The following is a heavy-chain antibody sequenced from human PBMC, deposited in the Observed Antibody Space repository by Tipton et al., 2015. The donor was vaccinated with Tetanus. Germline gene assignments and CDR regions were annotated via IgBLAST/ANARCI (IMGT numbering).Heavy chain of an antibody. D-gene: IGHD1-26*01. CDR3: ASNLMLEIVGATIWLEPFPSYFDY. V-gene: IGHV4-39*01. Sequence: TLSLTCTVSGGSISSSSYYWGWIRQPPGKGLEWIGSIYYSGSTYYNPPLKSRLTISVDTPKNQFPLKLSSVTAADTAVYYCASNLMLEIVGATIWLEPFPSYFDYWGQGTLVTVSS. CDR1: GGSISSSSYY. CDR2: IYYSGST. J-gene: IGHJ4*02.